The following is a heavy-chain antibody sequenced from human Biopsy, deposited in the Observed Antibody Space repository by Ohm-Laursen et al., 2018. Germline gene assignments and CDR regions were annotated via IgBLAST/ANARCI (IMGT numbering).Heavy chain of an antibody. J-gene: IGHJ4*02. CDR3: ARMEQPHDY. CDR1: GYPFSNYY. CDR2: INPNSGDT. Sequence: RESLRISCKASGYPFSNYYLFWVRQAPGQGLEWMGRINPNSGDTVFARNFQGRVTMTRDTAISTVYMDLRNLRPDDTAVYFCARMEQPHDYWGQGTLVTVSS. D-gene: IGHD6-13*01. V-gene: IGHV1-2*06.